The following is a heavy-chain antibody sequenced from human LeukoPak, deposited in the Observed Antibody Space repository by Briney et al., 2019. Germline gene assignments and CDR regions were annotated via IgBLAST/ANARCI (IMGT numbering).Heavy chain of an antibody. V-gene: IGHV4-34*01. Sequence: KPSETLSLTCAVYGGSFSGYYWSWIRQPPGKGLEWIGEINRSGSTNYNPSLKSRVTISVDTSKNQFSLKLSSVTAADTAVYYCARGSIVVVVAASGIGDYYYYGMDVWGQGTTVTVSS. CDR2: INRSGST. D-gene: IGHD2-15*01. J-gene: IGHJ6*02. CDR1: GGSFSGYY. CDR3: ARGSIVVVVAASGIGDYYYYGMDV.